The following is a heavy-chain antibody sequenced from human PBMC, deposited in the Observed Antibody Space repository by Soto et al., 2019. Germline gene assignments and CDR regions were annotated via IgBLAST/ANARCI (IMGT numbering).Heavy chain of an antibody. Sequence: QVQLQESGPGLVKPSDTLSLTCAVSGYSISSSNWWGWIRQPPGKRLEWIGYIYYSGTTYYNPSLKRRVTMSVDTSKNQFSLKLTSVTAVDTAVYYCARREIQGPIDYWGQGTLVTVSS. V-gene: IGHV4-28*01. CDR3: ARREIQGPIDY. CDR1: GYSISSSNW. CDR2: IYYSGTT. D-gene: IGHD1-26*01. J-gene: IGHJ4*02.